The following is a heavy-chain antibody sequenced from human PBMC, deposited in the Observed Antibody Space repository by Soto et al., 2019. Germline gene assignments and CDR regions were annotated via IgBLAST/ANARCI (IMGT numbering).Heavy chain of an antibody. CDR3: ARDRDYAFDY. CDR1: GFTVSSSS. D-gene: IGHD4-17*01. J-gene: IGHJ4*02. CDR2: IRDTGNNI. Sequence: GGSLRLSCAASGFTVSSSSMNWVRQSPGLGKGLEWISYIRDTGNNINYADSVRGRFTISRDNAKNSLYLQMNSLRAEDTAVYYCARDRDYAFDYWGQGALVTVSS. V-gene: IGHV3-48*01.